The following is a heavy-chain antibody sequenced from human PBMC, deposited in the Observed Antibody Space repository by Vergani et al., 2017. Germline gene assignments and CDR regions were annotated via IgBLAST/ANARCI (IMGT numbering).Heavy chain of an antibody. CDR2: IYYSGST. Sequence: QLQLQESGPGLVKPSETLSLTCTVSGGSISSSSYYWGWIRQPPGKGLEWIGSIYYSGSTYYNPSIKSRVTISVDTSKNQFSLKLSSVTAADPAVYYCASLPPYYYDSSGLAPAAFDIWGQGTMVTVSS. V-gene: IGHV4-39*01. CDR1: GGSISSSSYY. CDR3: ASLPPYYYDSSGLAPAAFDI. D-gene: IGHD3-22*01. J-gene: IGHJ3*02.